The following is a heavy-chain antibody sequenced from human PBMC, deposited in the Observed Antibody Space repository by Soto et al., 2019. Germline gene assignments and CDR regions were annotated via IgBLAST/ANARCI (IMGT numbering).Heavy chain of an antibody. CDR3: ARSGHYDSSGHYFDY. CDR2: IYYSGST. J-gene: IGHJ4*02. CDR1: GGSISSGGYY. D-gene: IGHD3-22*01. Sequence: SETLSLTCTVSGGSISSGGYYWNWVRQHPGKGLEWIGYIYYSGSTYYNPSLKSRVTISIDTSKNQFSLKLSSVTAADTAVYYCARSGHYDSSGHYFDYWGKGTLVTVSS. V-gene: IGHV4-31*02.